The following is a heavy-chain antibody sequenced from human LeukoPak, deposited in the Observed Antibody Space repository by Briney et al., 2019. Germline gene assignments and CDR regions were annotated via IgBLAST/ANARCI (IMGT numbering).Heavy chain of an antibody. D-gene: IGHD3-10*01. V-gene: IGHV1-18*01. CDR1: GYTFTSYG. J-gene: IGHJ4*02. CDR2: ITAYNDNT. Sequence: ASVKVSCKASGYTFTSYGISWVRQTPGQWVEWMGWITAYNDNTDYAQKLQGRVTMTTDTSTSTAYMELRSLRSDDTAVYYCARALLWFGEPSHIDYWGQGTLVTASS. CDR3: ARALLWFGEPSHIDY.